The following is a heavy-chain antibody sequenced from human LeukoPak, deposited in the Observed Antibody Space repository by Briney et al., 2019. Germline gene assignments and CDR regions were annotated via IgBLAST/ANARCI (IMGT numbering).Heavy chain of an antibody. CDR3: ARDIELPT. Sequence: GGSLRPSCAASGFTFSDSAMTWVRQAPGKGLEWVSLISFSGANAYYADSVKGRFTISRDNSNDTLYLQLNSLRAEDTAMYYCARDIELPTWGPGTMVTVSS. CDR2: ISFSGANA. D-gene: IGHD5-24*01. J-gene: IGHJ3*01. V-gene: IGHV3-23*01. CDR1: GFTFSDSA.